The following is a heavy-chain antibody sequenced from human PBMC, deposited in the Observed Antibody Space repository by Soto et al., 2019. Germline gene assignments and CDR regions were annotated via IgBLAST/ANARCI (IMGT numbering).Heavy chain of an antibody. CDR1: GGSFNSGSYS. CDR2: VYHTGRT. J-gene: IGHJ4*02. CDR3: ARDFAYFDS. V-gene: IGHV4-61*01. D-gene: IGHD3-3*01. Sequence: PSEALSVTCTVSGGSFNSGSYSWIWIRQPPGKGLEWIGYVYHTGRTSYNPSLKSRVSISMDTSKNQFSLNLDSVTAADTAVYFCARDFAYFDSWGQGTLVTVSS.